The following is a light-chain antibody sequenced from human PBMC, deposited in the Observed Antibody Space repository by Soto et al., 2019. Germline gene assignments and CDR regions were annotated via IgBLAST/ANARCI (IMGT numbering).Light chain of an antibody. Sequence: EIVLTQSPGTLSLSPGERATLCCRASQSVSSSYLAWYQQKPGQAPRLLIYGASSRATGIPDRFSGSGSGTDFTLTISRLEPEDFAVYYCQQYGSSPRVTFGGGTKVEIK. CDR3: QQYGSSPRVT. V-gene: IGKV3-20*01. CDR2: GAS. CDR1: QSVSSSY. J-gene: IGKJ4*01.